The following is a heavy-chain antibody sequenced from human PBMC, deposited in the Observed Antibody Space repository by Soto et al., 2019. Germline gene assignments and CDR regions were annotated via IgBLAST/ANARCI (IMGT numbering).Heavy chain of an antibody. J-gene: IGHJ4*02. D-gene: IGHD5-12*01. CDR2: ISGSGGST. Sequence: EVQLLESGGGLVQPGGSLRLSCAASGFTFSSYAMSWVRQAPGKGLEWVSAISGSGGSTYYADSVKGRFTISRDNSKNTLYLQMNSLRAEDTAVYYCANQADGWLRFRGGFDYWGQGTLVTVSS. CDR3: ANQADGWLRFRGGFDY. CDR1: GFTFSSYA. V-gene: IGHV3-23*01.